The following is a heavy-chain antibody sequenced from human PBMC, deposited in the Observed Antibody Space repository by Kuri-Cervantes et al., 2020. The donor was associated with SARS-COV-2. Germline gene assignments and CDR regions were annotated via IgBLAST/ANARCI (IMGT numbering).Heavy chain of an antibody. Sequence: SETLSLTCTVSGGSISSGSYYWSWIRQPAGKGLEWIGRIYTSGSTNYNPSLKSRVTKSVDTSKNQFSLKLSSVTAADTAVYYCARDLAYDSSGYAFDYWGQGTLVTVSS. J-gene: IGHJ4*02. D-gene: IGHD3-22*01. CDR2: IYTSGST. CDR3: ARDLAYDSSGYAFDY. CDR1: GGSISSGSYY. V-gene: IGHV4-61*02.